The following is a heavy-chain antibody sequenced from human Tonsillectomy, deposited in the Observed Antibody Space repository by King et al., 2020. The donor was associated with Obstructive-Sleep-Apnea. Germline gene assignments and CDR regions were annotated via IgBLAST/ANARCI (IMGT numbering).Heavy chain of an antibody. Sequence: VQLVESGGGVVQPGRSLSLSCAASGFTFNSFGMDWVRQAPGKGLEWVAFIWYDGSNKYYADSVKGRFTISRDNSKNTLYLQMNSLRAEDTAVYYCARDSPLRTGNYYGMDVWGQGTTVTVSS. CDR2: IWYDGSNK. V-gene: IGHV3-33*01. CDR3: ARDSPLRTGNYYGMDV. D-gene: IGHD3/OR15-3a*01. CDR1: GFTFNSFG. J-gene: IGHJ6*02.